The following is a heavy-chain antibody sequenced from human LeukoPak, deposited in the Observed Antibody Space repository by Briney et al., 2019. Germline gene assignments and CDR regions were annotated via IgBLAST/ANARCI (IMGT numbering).Heavy chain of an antibody. Sequence: SETLPLTCTVSGYSISSGYYWGWIRQPPGKGLEWIGSIYHSGSTYYNPSLKSRVTISVDTSKNQFSLKLSSVTAADTAVYYCARAPSIAARGNYFDYWGQGTLVTVSS. CDR1: GYSISSGYY. CDR2: IYHSGST. J-gene: IGHJ4*02. CDR3: ARAPSIAARGNYFDY. D-gene: IGHD6-6*01. V-gene: IGHV4-38-2*02.